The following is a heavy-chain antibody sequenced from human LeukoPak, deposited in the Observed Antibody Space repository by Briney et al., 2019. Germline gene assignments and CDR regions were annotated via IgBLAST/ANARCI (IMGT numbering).Heavy chain of an antibody. CDR3: ARSDYDFWSGHDNDAFDI. J-gene: IGHJ3*02. CDR1: GDSVSSNSAA. V-gene: IGHV6-1*01. D-gene: IGHD3-3*01. Sequence: SQTLSLTRAISGDSVSSNSAAWNWIRQSPSRGLEWLGRTYYRSKWYNDYAVSVKSRITINPDTSKNQFSLQLNSVTPEDTAVYYCARSDYDFWSGHDNDAFDIWGQGTMVTVSS. CDR2: TYYRSKWYN.